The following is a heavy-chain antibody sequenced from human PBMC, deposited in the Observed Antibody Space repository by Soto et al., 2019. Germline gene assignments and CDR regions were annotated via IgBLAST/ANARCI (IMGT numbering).Heavy chain of an antibody. CDR3: AHTAVLPAAMLTEKFDY. J-gene: IGHJ4*02. V-gene: IGHV2-5*02. CDR2: IYWDDDK. D-gene: IGHD2-2*01. Sequence: SGPTLVNPTQTLTLTCTFSGFSLSTSGVGVGWIRQPPGKALEWLALIYWDDDKRYSPSLKSRLTITKDTSKNQVVLTMTNMDPVDTATYYCAHTAVLPAAMLTEKFDYWGQGTLVTVSS. CDR1: GFSLSTSGVG.